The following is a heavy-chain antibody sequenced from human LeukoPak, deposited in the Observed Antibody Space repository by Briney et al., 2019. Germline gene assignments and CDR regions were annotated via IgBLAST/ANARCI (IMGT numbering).Heavy chain of an antibody. V-gene: IGHV3-30*18. D-gene: IGHD3-9*01. Sequence: GGSLRLSCATSGFTFSSYAMSWVRQAPDKGLEWVAVISYDGSNKYYADSVKGRFTISRDNSKNTLYLQMNSLRAEDTAVYYCAKAGGDYDILTAQTWGQGTLVTVSS. CDR1: GFTFSSYA. CDR2: ISYDGSNK. J-gene: IGHJ5*02. CDR3: AKAGGDYDILTAQT.